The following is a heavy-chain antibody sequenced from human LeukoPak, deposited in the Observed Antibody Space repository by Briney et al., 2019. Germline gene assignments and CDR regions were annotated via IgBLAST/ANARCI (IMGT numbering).Heavy chain of an antibody. CDR2: ISSSGSTI. CDR1: GFTFSDYY. Sequence: GGSPRLSCAASGFTFSDYYMSWIRQAPGKGLEWVSYISSSGSTIYYADSVKGRFTISRDNAKNSLYLQMNSLRAEDTAVYYCARDRSSEDAFDIWGQGTMVTVSS. CDR3: ARDRSSEDAFDI. D-gene: IGHD1-26*01. V-gene: IGHV3-11*01. J-gene: IGHJ3*02.